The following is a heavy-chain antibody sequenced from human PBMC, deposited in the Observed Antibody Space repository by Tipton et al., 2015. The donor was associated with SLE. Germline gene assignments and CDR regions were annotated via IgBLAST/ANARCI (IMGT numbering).Heavy chain of an antibody. CDR3: ARASNVHIVAPEYFDY. V-gene: IGHV3-21*03. J-gene: IGHJ4*02. D-gene: IGHD5-12*01. CDR2: ISSSSRYI. Sequence: SGFTFSNSGMHWVRQAPGKGLEWVSSISSSSRYIYHAESLKGRFTISRDNAKNSLYLQMNSLRVEDTAVYYCARASNVHIVAPEYFDYWGQGTLVTVSS. CDR1: GFTFSNSG.